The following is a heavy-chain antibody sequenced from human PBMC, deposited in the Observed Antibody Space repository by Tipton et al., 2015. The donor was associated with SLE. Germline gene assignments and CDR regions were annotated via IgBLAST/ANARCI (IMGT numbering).Heavy chain of an antibody. CDR3: ARSPPVITTTVNWFDP. J-gene: IGHJ5*02. V-gene: IGHV4-59*01. D-gene: IGHD2/OR15-2a*01. CDR1: GGSLSGYY. CDR2: VYYTGTI. Sequence: TLSLTCAVYGGSLSGYYWSWIRQPPGKELEWIGYVYYTGTINYNPSLESRVTISIDTSKNQFSLRLTSVTAADTAVYYCARSPPVITTTVNWFDPWGQGTLVTVSS.